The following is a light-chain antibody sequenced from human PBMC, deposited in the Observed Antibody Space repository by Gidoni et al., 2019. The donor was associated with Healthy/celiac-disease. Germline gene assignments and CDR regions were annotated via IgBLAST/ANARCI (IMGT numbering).Light chain of an antibody. CDR1: RRDVGGYNY. CDR2: TVS. Sequence: QAALTQPSSVSGAPGPSITIPCTGTRRDVGGYNYVPWYQQPPGKAPKLMIYTVSNRPSGVSNRFSGSKSGNTASLTISGLQAEDEADYYCSSYTSSSTLYVFGTGTKVTVL. V-gene: IGLV2-14*01. J-gene: IGLJ1*01. CDR3: SSYTSSSTLYV.